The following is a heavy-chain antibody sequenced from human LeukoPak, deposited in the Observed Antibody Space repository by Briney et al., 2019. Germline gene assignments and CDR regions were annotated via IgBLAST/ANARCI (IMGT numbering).Heavy chain of an antibody. CDR3: ARAYYDSSGYHDAFDI. J-gene: IGHJ3*02. V-gene: IGHV4-59*08. Sequence: SETLSLTCTVSGGSTSSYRWSWIRQPPGKGLEWIGYIYYSGSTNYNPSLKSRVTISVDTSKNQFSLKLSSVTAADTAVYYCARAYYDSSGYHDAFDIWGQGTMVTVSS. D-gene: IGHD3-22*01. CDR1: GGSTSSYR. CDR2: IYYSGST.